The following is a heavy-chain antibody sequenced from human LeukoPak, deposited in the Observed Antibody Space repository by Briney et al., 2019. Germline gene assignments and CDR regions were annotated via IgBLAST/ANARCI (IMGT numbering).Heavy chain of an antibody. CDR1: GFTFSSYA. Sequence: PGGSLRLSCAASGFTFSSYAMSWVCQAPGKGLEWVSAISGSGGSTYYADSVKGRFTISRDNSKNTLYLQMNSLRAEDTAVYYCAKDHPPIYCSGGSCYSDDYWGQGTLVTVSS. J-gene: IGHJ4*02. D-gene: IGHD2-15*01. CDR2: ISGSGGST. V-gene: IGHV3-23*01. CDR3: AKDHPPIYCSGGSCYSDDY.